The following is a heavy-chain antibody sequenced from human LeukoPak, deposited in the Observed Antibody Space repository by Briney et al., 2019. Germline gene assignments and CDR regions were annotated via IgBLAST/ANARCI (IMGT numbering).Heavy chain of an antibody. Sequence: GGSLRLSCAASGFTFSSYGMHWVRQAPGKGLEWVAVISYDGSNKYYADSVKGRFTISRDNSKNTLYLQMNSLRAEDTAVYYCARDLRDIVVVVAATHYYYGMDVWGQGTTVTVSS. D-gene: IGHD2-15*01. CDR1: GFTFSSYG. CDR3: ARDLRDIVVVVAATHYYYGMDV. V-gene: IGHV3-30*19. J-gene: IGHJ6*02. CDR2: ISYDGSNK.